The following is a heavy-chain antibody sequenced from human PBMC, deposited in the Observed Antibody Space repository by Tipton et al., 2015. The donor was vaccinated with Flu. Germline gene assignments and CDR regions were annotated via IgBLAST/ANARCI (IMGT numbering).Heavy chain of an antibody. V-gene: IGHV4-4*07. D-gene: IGHD1-26*01. CDR3: ARSGSYHHYYFDL. CDR1: GGSLSSYF. Sequence: TLSLTCTVSGGSLSSYFWSWIRQPAGNGLEWIGRIYPSGNTNYNPSLQSRVTMSVDTSRNQFSLSLTSVTAADAAIYYCARSGSYHHYYFDLWGRGTLVSVSS. J-gene: IGHJ2*01. CDR2: IYPSGNT.